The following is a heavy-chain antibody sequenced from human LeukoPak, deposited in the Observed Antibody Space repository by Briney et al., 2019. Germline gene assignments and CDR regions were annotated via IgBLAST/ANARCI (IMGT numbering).Heavy chain of an antibody. CDR3: AREGSYDFWSGYLYYFDY. V-gene: IGHV3-7*01. Sequence: PGGSLRLSCAASGFTFSSYWMSWVRQAPGKGLEWVANIKQDGSEKYYVDSVKGRFTISRDNAKNSLYLQTNSLRAEDTAVYYCAREGSYDFWSGYLYYFDYWGQGTLVTVSS. D-gene: IGHD3-3*01. CDR2: IKQDGSEK. J-gene: IGHJ4*02. CDR1: GFTFSSYW.